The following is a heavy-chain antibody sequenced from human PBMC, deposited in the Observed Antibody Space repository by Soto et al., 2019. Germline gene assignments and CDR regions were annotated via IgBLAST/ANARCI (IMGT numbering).Heavy chain of an antibody. CDR1: GGSISSGGYS. J-gene: IGHJ4*02. CDR3: ASLTVFGVVIFDY. CDR2: IYHSGST. V-gene: IGHV4-30-2*01. Sequence: SETLSLTCAVSGGSISSGGYSWGWIRQPPGKGLEWIGYIYHSGSTYYNPSLKSRVTISVDRSKNQFSLKLSSVTAADTAVYYCASLTVFGVVIFDYWGQGTLVTVSS. D-gene: IGHD3-3*01.